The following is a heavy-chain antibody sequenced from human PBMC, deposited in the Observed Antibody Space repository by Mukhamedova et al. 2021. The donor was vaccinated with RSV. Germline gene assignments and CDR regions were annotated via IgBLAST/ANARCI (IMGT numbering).Heavy chain of an antibody. V-gene: IGHV1-46*04. J-gene: IGHJ3*02. CDR3: ARVVPAAICSGSYPCRAFDI. D-gene: IGHD2-2*01. Sequence: AEYMGGRVTMTRDTSTSTVYMELSSLRSEDTAVYYCARVVPAAICSGSYPCRAFDIWGQGTMVTVSS.